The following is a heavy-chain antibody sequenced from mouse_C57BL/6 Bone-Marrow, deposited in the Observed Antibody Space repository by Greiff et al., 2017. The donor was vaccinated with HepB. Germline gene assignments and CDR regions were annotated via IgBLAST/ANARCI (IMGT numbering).Heavy chain of an antibody. D-gene: IGHD2-3*01. CDR2: IYPGSGST. J-gene: IGHJ2*01. Sequence: VQLQQPGAELVKPGASVKMSCKASGYTFTSYWITWVKQRPGQGLEWIGDIYPGSGSTNYNEKFKSKATLTVDTSSSTAYMQLSSLTSEDSAVYYCARRGIYDDYRGYWGQGTTLTVSS. V-gene: IGHV1-55*01. CDR1: GYTFTSYW. CDR3: ARRGIYDDYRGY.